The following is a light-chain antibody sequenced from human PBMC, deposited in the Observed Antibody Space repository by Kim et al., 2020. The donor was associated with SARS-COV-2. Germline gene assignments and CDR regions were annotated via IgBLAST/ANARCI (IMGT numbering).Light chain of an antibody. CDR2: DNN. CDR3: GTWDTSLSAVV. V-gene: IGLV1-51*01. J-gene: IGLJ3*02. Sequence: QSVLTQPPSVSAAPGQKVTISCSGSSSNIGKNYVSWYQQLPGTAPKLLIYDNNKRPSGIPDRFSGSKSGTSATLGITGLQTGDEADYYCGTWDTSLSAVVFGGGPQLPVL. CDR1: SSNIGKNY.